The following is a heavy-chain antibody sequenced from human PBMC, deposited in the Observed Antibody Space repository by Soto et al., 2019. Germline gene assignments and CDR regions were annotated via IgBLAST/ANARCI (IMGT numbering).Heavy chain of an antibody. CDR1: GYTFYTYG. Sequence: QVQLVQSDPEVKKPGASVKVSCKTFGYTFYTYGISWVRQAPGQGLEWMGWINVYNGNTNYAQNVQGRVTLTTDTSTNTAYMELRSLKSDDTAVYFCARGGYYGSGSYYIYFDFWGQGTLVTVSS. CDR3: ARGGYYGSGSYYIYFDF. D-gene: IGHD3-10*01. CDR2: INVYNGNT. J-gene: IGHJ4*02. V-gene: IGHV1-18*01.